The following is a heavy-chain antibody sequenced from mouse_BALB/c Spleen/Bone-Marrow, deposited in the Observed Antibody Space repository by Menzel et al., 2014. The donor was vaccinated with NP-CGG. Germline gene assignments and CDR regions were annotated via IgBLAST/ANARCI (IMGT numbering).Heavy chain of an antibody. CDR1: GFDFSRYW. D-gene: IGHD2-14*01. CDR3: AHRYDVAMDY. J-gene: IGHJ4*01. Sequence: EVHLVESGGGLVQPGGSLKLSCAASGFDFSRYWMSWVRQAPGKGLEWIGEINPDSSTINYTPSLKDKFIIPRDNAKNTLYLQMSKVRSEDTALYYCAHRYDVAMDYWGQGTSVTVSS. V-gene: IGHV4-1*02. CDR2: INPDSSTI.